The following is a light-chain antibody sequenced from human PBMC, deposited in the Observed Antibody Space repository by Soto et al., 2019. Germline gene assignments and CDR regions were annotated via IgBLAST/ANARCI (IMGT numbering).Light chain of an antibody. CDR3: QQYGRSPPFT. CDR1: QSVSSSY. Sequence: EIVLTQSPGTLSLSPGERATLSCRASQSVSSSYLAWYQQKPGQAPRLLIYGASSRATGITDRFSGRGSGTDFNLTISRLEPEDFAVYYCQQYGRSPPFTFGGGTKVEIK. J-gene: IGKJ4*01. CDR2: GAS. V-gene: IGKV3-20*01.